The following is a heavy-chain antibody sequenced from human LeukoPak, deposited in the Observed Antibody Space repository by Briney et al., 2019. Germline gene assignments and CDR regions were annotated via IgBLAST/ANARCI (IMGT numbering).Heavy chain of an antibody. CDR1: GGSISSSSYY. D-gene: IGHD3-10*01. CDR2: IYYSGST. J-gene: IGHJ3*02. Sequence: SETLSLTCTVSGGSISSSSYYWGWIRQPPGKGLEWIGSIYYSGSTYYNPSLKSRVTISVDTSKNQFSLKLSPVTAADTAVYYCASASITMVRGVIAGFDIWGQGTMVTVSS. V-gene: IGHV4-39*07. CDR3: ASASITMVRGVIAGFDI.